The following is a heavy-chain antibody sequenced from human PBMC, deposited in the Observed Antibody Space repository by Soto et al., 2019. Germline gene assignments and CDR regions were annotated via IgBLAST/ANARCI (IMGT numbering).Heavy chain of an antibody. Sequence: GASVKVSCKASGYTFTGYYMHWVRQAPGQGLEWMGWINPNSGGTNYAQKFQGRVTITADKSTGTAYMELNSLRSEDTAVYYCVRDSPIGSTFSGYDGIDYWGQGTLVTVSS. CDR2: INPNSGGT. D-gene: IGHD5-12*01. V-gene: IGHV1-2*02. CDR3: VRDSPIGSTFSGYDGIDY. CDR1: GYTFTGYY. J-gene: IGHJ4*02.